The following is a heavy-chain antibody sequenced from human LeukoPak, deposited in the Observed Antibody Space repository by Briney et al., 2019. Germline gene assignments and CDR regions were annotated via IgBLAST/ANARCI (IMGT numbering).Heavy chain of an antibody. V-gene: IGHV3-48*03. CDR1: GFMFSNYV. Sequence: GGSLRLSCAAAGFMFSNYVMYWVRQAPGKGLEWVSYISSSGSTIYYAASVKGRFTISRDNAKNSLYLQMNSLRAEDTAVYYCARDGKGRNRIGYYFDYWGQGTLVTVSS. CDR3: ARDGKGRNRIGYYFDY. J-gene: IGHJ4*02. CDR2: ISSSGSTI. D-gene: IGHD3-10*01.